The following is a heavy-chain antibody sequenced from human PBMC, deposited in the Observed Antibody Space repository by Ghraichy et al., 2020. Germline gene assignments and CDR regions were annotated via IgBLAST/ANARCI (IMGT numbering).Heavy chain of an antibody. CDR3: ARDQGGSYLDI. CDR1: GGYISSYY. Sequence: SETLSLTCTVSGGYISSYYWSWIRQPPGKGLEWIGYISYSGSTNYNPSLTSRVTISVDTSKNQFSLKMSSVTAAYTAVYYCARDQGGSYLDIWGQGTMVTVSS. V-gene: IGHV4-59*01. J-gene: IGHJ3*02. CDR2: ISYSGST. D-gene: IGHD1-26*01.